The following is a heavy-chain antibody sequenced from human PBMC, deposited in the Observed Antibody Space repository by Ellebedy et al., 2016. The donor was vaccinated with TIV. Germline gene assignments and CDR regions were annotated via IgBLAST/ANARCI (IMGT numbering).Heavy chain of an antibody. J-gene: IGHJ6*02. D-gene: IGHD6-6*01. CDR3: ARRPNYYGMDV. CDR1: TFTFTSYW. Sequence: GESLKISCAASTFTFTSYWMSWVRQAPGKGLEWVSVIYSGGSTYYADSVKGRFTISRDNSKNTLYLQMNSLRAEDTAVYYCARRPNYYGMDVWGQGTTVTVSS. V-gene: IGHV3-53*01. CDR2: IYSGGST.